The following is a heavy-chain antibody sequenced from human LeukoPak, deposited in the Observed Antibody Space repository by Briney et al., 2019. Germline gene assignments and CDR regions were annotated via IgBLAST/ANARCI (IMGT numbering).Heavy chain of an antibody. V-gene: IGHV3-9*01. CDR2: ISWNSGSI. CDR3: AKDMGGGSGSYYNVDY. CDR1: GFTFDDYA. D-gene: IGHD3-10*01. J-gene: IGHJ4*02. Sequence: PGRSLRLSCAASGFTFDDYAMHWVRQAPGKGLEWVSGISWNSGSIGYADSVKGRFTISRDNAKNSLYLQMNSLRAEDTALYYCAKDMGGGSGSYYNVDYWGQGTLVTVSS.